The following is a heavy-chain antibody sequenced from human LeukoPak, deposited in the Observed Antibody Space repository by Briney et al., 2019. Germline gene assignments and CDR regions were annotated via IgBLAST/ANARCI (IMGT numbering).Heavy chain of an antibody. Sequence: SETLSLTCTVSGGSISSYYWSWIRQPPGKGLEWIGYIYSSGSTNYNPSLNSRVTMSVDTSKNQFSLKLTSVTAADTAVYYCARTSPKNGAFDIWGQGTMVTVSS. CDR1: GGSISSYY. CDR2: IYSSGST. J-gene: IGHJ3*02. CDR3: ARTSPKNGAFDI. D-gene: IGHD2-8*01. V-gene: IGHV4-4*09.